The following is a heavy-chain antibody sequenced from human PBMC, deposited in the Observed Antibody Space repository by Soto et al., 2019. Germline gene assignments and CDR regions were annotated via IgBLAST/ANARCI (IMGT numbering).Heavy chain of an antibody. CDR1: GVSISSSSYN. CDR2: LYYSEST. J-gene: IGHJ5*02. V-gene: IGHV4-39*01. Sequence: PSETLSLTCTVSGVSISSSSYNWGWIRQPPGKGLEGIGNLYYSESTYYNPSLKRRVTISVDTSKNLFSLKLSSVTAADTALYYCAKNIVGATTIPNWFDPWGQGTLVT. D-gene: IGHD1-26*01. CDR3: AKNIVGATTIPNWFDP.